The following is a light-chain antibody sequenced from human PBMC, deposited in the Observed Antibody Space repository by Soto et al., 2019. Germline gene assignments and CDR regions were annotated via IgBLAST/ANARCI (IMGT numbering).Light chain of an antibody. Sequence: QSVLTQPRSVSGSPGQSVTISCTGTNNDVGSYNYVSWYQQHPGKAPKLIIYDVNKRPSGVPDRFSGSKSGNTASLTISGLQAEDEADYYCCSYAVSYTFYVFGPGTKVTVL. CDR3: CSYAVSYTFYV. CDR2: DVN. V-gene: IGLV2-11*01. J-gene: IGLJ1*01. CDR1: NNDVGSYNY.